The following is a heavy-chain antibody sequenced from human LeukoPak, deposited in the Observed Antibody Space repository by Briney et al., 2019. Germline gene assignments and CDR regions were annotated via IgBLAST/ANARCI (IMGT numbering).Heavy chain of an antibody. CDR3: ARGVRSSSWYYYSDY. D-gene: IGHD6-13*01. J-gene: IGHJ4*02. V-gene: IGHV1-2*02. Sequence: VSVTVPCKACGCTFNGYFMHWVRQAPGQGGEWMGWVNPNSGGTNYAQKSQGRVTMTRDTSISTAYMQLSRLRSGDTAVYYCARGVRSSSWYYYSDYRGQGTLVTVSS. CDR2: VNPNSGGT. CDR1: GCTFNGYF.